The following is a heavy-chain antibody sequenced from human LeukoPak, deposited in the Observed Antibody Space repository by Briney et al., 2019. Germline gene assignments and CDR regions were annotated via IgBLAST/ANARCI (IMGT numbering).Heavy chain of an antibody. J-gene: IGHJ5*02. CDR1: GFTFSSYW. CDR2: IKQDGSEK. D-gene: IGHD2-2*02. V-gene: IGHV3-7*01. Sequence: GGSLRLSCAASGFTFSSYWMSWVRKAPGKGLEWVANIKQDGSEKYYVDSVKGRFTISRDNAKNSLYLQMNSLRAEDTAVYYCARDITLGYCSSTSCYSGSGWFDPWGQGTLVTVSS. CDR3: ARDITLGYCSSTSCYSGSGWFDP.